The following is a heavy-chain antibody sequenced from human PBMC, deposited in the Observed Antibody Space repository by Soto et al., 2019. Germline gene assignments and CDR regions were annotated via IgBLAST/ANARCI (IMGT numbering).Heavy chain of an antibody. CDR1: GGSISSYY. CDR3: ARGMEGYYYYYMDV. CDR2: IYYSGST. Sequence: QVQLQESGPGLVKPSETLSLTCTVSGGSISSYYWSWIRQPPGKGLEWIGHIYYSGSTNYNPSLKSRVTISVDTSKNQFSLKLSSVTDADTGVYDCARGMEGYYYYYMDVWGKGTTVTVSS. J-gene: IGHJ6*03. V-gene: IGHV4-59*08. D-gene: IGHD1-20*01.